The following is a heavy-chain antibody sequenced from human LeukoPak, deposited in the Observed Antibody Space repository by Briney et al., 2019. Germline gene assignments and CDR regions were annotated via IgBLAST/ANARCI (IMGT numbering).Heavy chain of an antibody. J-gene: IGHJ5*02. CDR3: ARGRGTMVRNWFDP. CDR1: GYTFTGYY. D-gene: IGHD3-10*01. V-gene: IGHV1-2*04. CDR2: INPNSGGT. Sequence: ASVKVSCKASGYTFTGYYMHWVRQAPGQGLEWMGWINPNSGGTNYAQKFQGWVTMTRDTSISTAYMELSRLRSDDTAVYYCARGRGTMVRNWFDPWGQGTLVTVSS.